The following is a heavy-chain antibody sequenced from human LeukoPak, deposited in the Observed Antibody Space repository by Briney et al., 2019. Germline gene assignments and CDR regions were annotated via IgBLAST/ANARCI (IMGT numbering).Heavy chain of an antibody. CDR2: IYYSGST. CDR1: GGSISSSRYY. Sequence: SETQSLTCTVSGGSISSSRYYWGWIRQPPGKGLEWIGSIYYSGSTYYNPSLKSRVTISVDTTKNQFSLKLTSVTAADTAVYYCARDFTGGSFDYWGQGTLVTVSS. CDR3: ARDFTGGSFDY. V-gene: IGHV4-39*07. D-gene: IGHD2-8*02. J-gene: IGHJ4*02.